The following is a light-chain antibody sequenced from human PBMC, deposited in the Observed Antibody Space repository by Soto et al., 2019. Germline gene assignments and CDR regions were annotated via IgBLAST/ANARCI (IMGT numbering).Light chain of an antibody. CDR2: AAS. CDR1: RAVRDW. Sequence: DIEMTQSPSSVSASVGDTVTITCRASRAVRDWLAWYQQRPGTAPKVLIYAASTLQSGVPSRFSGSGSGTLFTLTISSLQPEDFATYYCQQANSFPLTFGGGTKVEIK. J-gene: IGKJ4*02. CDR3: QQANSFPLT. V-gene: IGKV1-12*01.